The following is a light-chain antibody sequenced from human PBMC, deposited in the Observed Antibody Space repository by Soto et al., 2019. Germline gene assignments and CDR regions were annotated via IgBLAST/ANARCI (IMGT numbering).Light chain of an antibody. J-gene: IGKJ4*01. CDR3: QQSSSTTRT. V-gene: IGKV1-39*01. CDR1: QSISHH. CDR2: AAS. Sequence: DLQMNQSPYSLSAAVGDRATIXXRASQSISHHVNWYQQKPGKAPQIXRDAASSLQRWGPSMFSGSGAGTDFTLTSSSLQPEDFATYYCQQSSSTTRTFGGGTNVEIK.